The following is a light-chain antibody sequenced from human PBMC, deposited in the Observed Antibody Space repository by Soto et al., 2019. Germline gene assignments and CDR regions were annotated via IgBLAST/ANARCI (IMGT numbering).Light chain of an antibody. Sequence: DVVMTQSPLSLPVSLGQPASISCRSSQGLVHGDGNTYLDWFQQRPGQSPRRLIYDVSNRDSGVPDRFSGSGSGTEFTLKISRVEAEDVGIYFCMQGTHWPKTFGQGTKVKIK. V-gene: IGKV2-30*02. J-gene: IGKJ1*01. CDR3: MQGTHWPKT. CDR2: DVS. CDR1: QGLVHGDGNTY.